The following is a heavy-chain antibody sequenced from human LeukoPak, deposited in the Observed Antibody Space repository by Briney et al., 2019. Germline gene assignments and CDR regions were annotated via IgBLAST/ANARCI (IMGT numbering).Heavy chain of an antibody. Sequence: GGSLRLSCAASEFTFSSYAMNWVRQAPGKGLEWVAIISYDGSNKYYADSVKGRFTIFRDNSKNTLYLQMNSLRPEDTAVYYCANDYDSSGYYSLDYWGQGTLVTVSS. CDR1: EFTFSSYA. V-gene: IGHV3-30*18. CDR3: ANDYDSSGYYSLDY. J-gene: IGHJ4*02. D-gene: IGHD3-22*01. CDR2: ISYDGSNK.